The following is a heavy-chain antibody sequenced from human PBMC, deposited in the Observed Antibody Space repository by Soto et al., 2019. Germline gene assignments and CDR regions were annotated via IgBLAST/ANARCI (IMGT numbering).Heavy chain of an antibody. CDR3: ARDWSRYYDSSGLMWFY. D-gene: IGHD3-22*01. Sequence: ASVKVSCKASGYTFTSYGISWVRQAPGRGLEWVGWISAHNGDTRYAQNLQGRITMTTDTFTNTAYMKLTSLTSDDTAVYYCARDWSRYYDSSGLMWFYWGQGTLVTVSS. CDR1: GYTFTSYG. V-gene: IGHV1-18*01. J-gene: IGHJ4*02. CDR2: ISAHNGDT.